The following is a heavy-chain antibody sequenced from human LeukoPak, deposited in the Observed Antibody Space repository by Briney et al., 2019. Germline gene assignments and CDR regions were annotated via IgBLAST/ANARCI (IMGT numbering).Heavy chain of an antibody. D-gene: IGHD3-22*01. J-gene: IGHJ4*02. Sequence: SETLSLTCTVSGSSISSYYLSWIWQPAGKGLEWIWRIYTSGSTNYNPSSKSRATMSVDTSKNQFSLKLSSVTAADTAVFYCARDYYDSSGYYYFDYWGQGTLVTVSS. CDR3: ARDYYDSSGYYYFDY. CDR1: GSSISSYY. CDR2: IYTSGST. V-gene: IGHV4-4*07.